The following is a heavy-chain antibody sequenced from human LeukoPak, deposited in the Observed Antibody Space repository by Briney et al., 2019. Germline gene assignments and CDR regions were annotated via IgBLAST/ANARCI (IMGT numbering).Heavy chain of an antibody. CDR3: ARNLLDSSGWYFIYYFDY. V-gene: IGHV1-8*02. CDR1: GGTFSSYD. J-gene: IGHJ4*02. D-gene: IGHD6-19*01. Sequence: ASVKVSCKASGGTFSSYDINWVRQATGQGLEWMGWMNPNSGNTGYAQKFQGRVTMTRNTSISTAYMELSSLRSEDTAVYYCARNLLDSSGWYFIYYFDYWGQGTLVTVSS. CDR2: MNPNSGNT.